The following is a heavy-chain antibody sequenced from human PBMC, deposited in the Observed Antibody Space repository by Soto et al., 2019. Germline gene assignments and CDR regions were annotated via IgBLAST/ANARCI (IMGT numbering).Heavy chain of an antibody. CDR3: ARDREDYGSGYDYNRIGF. CDR2: IIPLCGTP. J-gene: IGHJ4*02. CDR1: GGIFSTYA. D-gene: IGHD3-10*01. V-gene: IGHV1-69*01. Sequence: QVQLVQSGAEVKKPGSSVKVSCKASGGIFSTYAISWLRQAPGQGLEWMGGIIPLCGTPKYAQRVQGRVTITADESTSTAYMELSRLRSEDTAVYYCARDREDYGSGYDYNRIGFWGQGTLVTVSS.